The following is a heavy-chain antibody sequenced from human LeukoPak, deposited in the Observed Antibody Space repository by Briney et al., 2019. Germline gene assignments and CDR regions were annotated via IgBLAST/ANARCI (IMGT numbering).Heavy chain of an antibody. CDR2: ISSDGGNK. CDR1: GFTFSSYA. D-gene: IGHD4-23*01. CDR3: SRDRTTVVTLGAFDI. Sequence: GGSLRLSCAASGFTFSSYAMHWVRQAPGKGLEWLAVISSDGGNKFYRDSVKGRFTISRDNSKNTLYLQMNSLRAEDTAVYYCSRDRTTVVTLGAFDIWGQGTMVTVSS. J-gene: IGHJ3*02. V-gene: IGHV3-30*03.